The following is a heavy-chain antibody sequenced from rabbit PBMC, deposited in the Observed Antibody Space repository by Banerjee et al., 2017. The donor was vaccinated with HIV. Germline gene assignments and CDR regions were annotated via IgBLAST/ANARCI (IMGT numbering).Heavy chain of an antibody. CDR1: GFSFSSNYW. CDR2: IGAGST. Sequence: QEQLEESGGGLVQPGGSLKLSCKASGFSFSSNYWLCWVRQAPGKGLEWIACIGAGSTYYATWAKGRFTISSHNAQNTLYLQLNSLTAADTATYFCARDQRYAGSSYYNLWGQGTLVTVS. D-gene: IGHD8-1*01. V-gene: IGHV1S45*01. J-gene: IGHJ4*01. CDR3: ARDQRYAGSSYYNL.